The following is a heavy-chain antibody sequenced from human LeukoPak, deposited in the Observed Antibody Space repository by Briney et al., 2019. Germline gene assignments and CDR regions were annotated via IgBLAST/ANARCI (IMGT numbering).Heavy chain of an antibody. J-gene: IGHJ4*02. Sequence: PGGSLRLPCTASGLTFSTSGSNWVRQAPGKGLEWVASIGPTGSDRYHADSIKGRFTISRDNANNFLYLQMNSLRAEDTAVYYCATETNGRHYDYWGQGTLLTVSS. CDR2: IGPTGSDR. V-gene: IGHV3-21*06. CDR1: GLTFSTSG. CDR3: ATETNGRHYDY. D-gene: IGHD1-14*01.